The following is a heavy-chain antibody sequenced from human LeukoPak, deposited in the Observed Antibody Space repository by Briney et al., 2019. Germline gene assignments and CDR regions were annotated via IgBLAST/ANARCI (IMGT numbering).Heavy chain of an antibody. CDR1: GYTFTGYD. CDR3: ARGRDGYNRELYYYYYYMDV. V-gene: IGHV1-8*01. CDR2: MNPNSGNT. Sequence: ASVKVSCKASGYTFTGYDINWVRQATGQGLEWMGWMNPNSGNTGYAQKFQGRVTMTRNTSISTAYMELRSLRSEDTAVYYCARGRDGYNRELYYYYYYMDVWGKGTTVTVSS. D-gene: IGHD5-24*01. J-gene: IGHJ6*03.